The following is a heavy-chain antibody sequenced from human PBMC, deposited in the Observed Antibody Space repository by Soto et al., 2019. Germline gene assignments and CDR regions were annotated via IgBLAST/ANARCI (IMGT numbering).Heavy chain of an antibody. V-gene: IGHV4-59*01. J-gene: IGHJ4*02. CDR2: IYYSGST. Sequence: SETLSLTCTVSGGSISSYYWSWIRQPPGKGLEWIGYIYYSGSTNYNPSLKSRVTISVDTSKNQFSLKLSSVTAADTAVYYCERGYYDSSGYYYFDYWGQGTLVTVSS. CDR1: GGSISSYY. D-gene: IGHD3-22*01. CDR3: ERGYYDSSGYYYFDY.